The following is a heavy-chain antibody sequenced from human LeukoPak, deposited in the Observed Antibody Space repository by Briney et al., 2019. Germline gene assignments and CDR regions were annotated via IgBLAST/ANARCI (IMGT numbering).Heavy chain of an antibody. CDR1: IGSISSSKW. CDR3: ARQKWEQQGRDYYFNGLDV. V-gene: IGHV4-4*02. CDR2: IYLYGTT. J-gene: IGHJ6*02. D-gene: IGHD1/OR15-1a*01. Sequence: SETLSLTCSVSIGSISSSKWWSWVRQSPVKGLEWIGEIYLYGTTNYNPSFTSRVTMSVDRSRNQFSLKLTSVTAADTAVYYCARQKWEQQGRDYYFNGLDVWSPGTTVIVSS.